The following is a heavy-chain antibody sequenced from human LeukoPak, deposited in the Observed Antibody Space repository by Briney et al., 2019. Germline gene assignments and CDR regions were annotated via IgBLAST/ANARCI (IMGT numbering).Heavy chain of an antibody. J-gene: IGHJ4*02. Sequence: ASVKVSCKASGYSFTSYDINWVRQATGHGLEWMGRMNTNSGTTEYAQKFQGRVTMTRDTSTNTAYMELSSLRSEDTAVYYCASGYGYLTGISSNDYWGQGTLVTVSS. V-gene: IGHV1-8*01. D-gene: IGHD5-18*01. CDR3: ASGYGYLTGISSNDY. CDR2: MNTNSGTT. CDR1: GYSFTSYD.